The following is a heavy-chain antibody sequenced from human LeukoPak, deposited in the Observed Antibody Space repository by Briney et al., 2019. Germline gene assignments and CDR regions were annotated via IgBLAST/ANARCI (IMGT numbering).Heavy chain of an antibody. V-gene: IGHV1-69*05. CDR3: ARSPYYYDSSGYWTLFDY. Sequence: SVKVSCKASGGTFSSYAISWVRQAPGQGLEWMGGIIPIFGTANYAQKFQGRVTITTDESTSTAHMELSSLRSEDTAVYYCARSPYYYDSSGYWTLFDYWGQGTLVTVSS. D-gene: IGHD3-22*01. CDR2: IIPIFGTA. J-gene: IGHJ4*02. CDR1: GGTFSSYA.